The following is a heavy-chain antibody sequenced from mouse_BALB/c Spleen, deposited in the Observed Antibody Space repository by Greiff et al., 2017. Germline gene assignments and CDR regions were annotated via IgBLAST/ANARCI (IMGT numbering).Heavy chain of an antibody. CDR2: ISSGGST. CDR3: ARGWGFGDY. Sequence: DVKLVESGGGLVKPGGSLKLSCAASGFTFSSYAMSWVRQTPEKRLEWVASISSGGSTYYPDSVKGRFTISRDNARNILYLQMSSLRSEDTAMYYCARGWGFGDYWGQGTTLTVSS. V-gene: IGHV5-6-5*01. D-gene: IGHD4-1*01. J-gene: IGHJ2*01. CDR1: GFTFSSYA.